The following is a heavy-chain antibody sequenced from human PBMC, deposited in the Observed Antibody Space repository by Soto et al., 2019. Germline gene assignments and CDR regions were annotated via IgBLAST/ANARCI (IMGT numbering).Heavy chain of an antibody. CDR3: VKDGSFWSGYYGDY. Sequence: GESLKISCSASGFTFSSYAMHWVRQAPGKGLEYVSAISSNGGSTYYADSVKGRFTISRDNSKNTLYLQMSSLRAEDTAVYYCVKDGSFWSGYYGDYWGQGTLVTVSS. CDR1: GFTFSSYA. V-gene: IGHV3-64D*06. CDR2: ISSNGGST. J-gene: IGHJ4*02. D-gene: IGHD3-3*01.